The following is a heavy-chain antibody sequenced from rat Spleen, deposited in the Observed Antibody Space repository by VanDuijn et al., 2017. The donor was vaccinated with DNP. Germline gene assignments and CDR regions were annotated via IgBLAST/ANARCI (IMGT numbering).Heavy chain of an antibody. CDR2: IQSVGSS. CDR3: ARALATVAPTGAMDA. CDR1: GFSLTSYH. Sequence: QVQLKESGPGLVQPSQTLSLTCTVSGFSLTSYHVHWVRHPPGKGLEWLGRIQSVGSSDYNSALKSRLSISRDTSKSQVFLKMNSVQTEDTAMYFCARALATVAPTGAMDAWGQGTSVTVSS. V-gene: IGHV2-27*01. J-gene: IGHJ4*01. D-gene: IGHD1-3*01.